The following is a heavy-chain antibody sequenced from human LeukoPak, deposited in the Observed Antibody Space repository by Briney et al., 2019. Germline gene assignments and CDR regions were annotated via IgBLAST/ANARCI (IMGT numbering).Heavy chain of an antibody. V-gene: IGHV4-39*01. D-gene: IGHD6-6*01. CDR3: ARGIAARFIYYYYYMDV. J-gene: IGHJ6*03. CDR1: GGSISSSSYY. Sequence: PETLSLTCTVSGGSISSSSYYWGWIRQPPGKGLKWIGSIYYSGSTYYNPSLKNRVTISVDTPKNQFSLKLSSVTAADTAVYHCARGIAARFIYYYYYMDVWGKGTTVTVSS. CDR2: IYYSGST.